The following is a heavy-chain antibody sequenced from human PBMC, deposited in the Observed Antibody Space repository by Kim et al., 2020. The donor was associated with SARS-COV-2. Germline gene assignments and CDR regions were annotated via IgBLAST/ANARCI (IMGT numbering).Heavy chain of an antibody. CDR3: ARSMVRGVIDDAFDI. D-gene: IGHD3-10*01. Sequence: PPFQGQVTISADKSISTAYLQWSSLKASDTAMYYCARSMVRGVIDDAFDIWGQGTMVTVSS. V-gene: IGHV5-51*01. J-gene: IGHJ3*02.